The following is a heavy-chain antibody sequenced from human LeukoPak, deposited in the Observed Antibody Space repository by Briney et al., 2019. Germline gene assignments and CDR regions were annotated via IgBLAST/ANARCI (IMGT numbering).Heavy chain of an antibody. Sequence: GGSLRLSRAASGFTFSSYAMSWVRQAPGKGLEWVSSISDSGGNTYYADSGKGRFTISRDNSKNTLYLQMNSLRAEDTAVYYCAKDGVWQSYYFDYWGQGTLVTVSS. CDR2: ISDSGGNT. V-gene: IGHV3-23*01. D-gene: IGHD6-19*01. CDR3: AKDGVWQSYYFDY. J-gene: IGHJ4*02. CDR1: GFTFSSYA.